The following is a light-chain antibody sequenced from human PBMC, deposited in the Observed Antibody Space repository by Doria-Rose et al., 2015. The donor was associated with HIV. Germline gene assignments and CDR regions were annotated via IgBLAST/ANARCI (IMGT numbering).Light chain of an antibody. CDR1: QRVQSSY. J-gene: IGKJ5*01. CDR3: QQYGTSRGT. Sequence: EIVLTQSPGTLSLSPGERAILSCRASQRVQSSYLAWYQQQPGQAPRLLIYDASTSATSITDRFSGSGSGTDFTLTISRLEPEDVAVYYCQQYGTSRGTFGQGTRLEIK. V-gene: IGKV3-20*01. CDR2: DAS.